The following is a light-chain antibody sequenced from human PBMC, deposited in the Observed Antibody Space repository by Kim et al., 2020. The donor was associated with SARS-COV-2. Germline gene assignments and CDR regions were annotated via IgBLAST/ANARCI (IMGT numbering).Light chain of an antibody. Sequence: QSVLTQPASVSGSPGQSITISCTGTNSDVGSYNYVSWYQQHPGKAPKLMIYEINNRPPGVSDRFSGSKSGNTASLTISGLQAEDEADYYCSSYAGSGLVVFGAGTQVTVL. CDR1: NSDVGSYNY. CDR3: SSYAGSGLVV. J-gene: IGLJ2*01. CDR2: EIN. V-gene: IGLV2-23*02.